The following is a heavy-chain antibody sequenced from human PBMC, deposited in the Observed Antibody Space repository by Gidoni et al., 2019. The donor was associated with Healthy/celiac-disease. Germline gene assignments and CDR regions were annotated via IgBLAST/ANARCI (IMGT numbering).Heavy chain of an antibody. CDR3: AREEWELYYFDY. CDR1: GCTFRSYA. Sequence: QVQLVESGGGVVQPGRSLRLSCAASGCTFRSYAMHWVRQAPGKGLEWVAVISYDGSNKYYADSVKGRFTISRDNSKNTLYLQMNSLRAEDTAVYYCAREEWELYYFDYWGQGTLVTVSS. V-gene: IGHV3-30-3*01. CDR2: ISYDGSNK. J-gene: IGHJ4*02. D-gene: IGHD1-26*01.